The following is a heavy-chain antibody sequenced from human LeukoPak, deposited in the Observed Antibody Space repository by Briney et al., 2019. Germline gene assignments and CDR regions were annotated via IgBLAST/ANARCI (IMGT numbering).Heavy chain of an antibody. D-gene: IGHD1-1*01. CDR3: ARVDNDYYYYMDV. Sequence: GASVKVSCKASGYTFSKYPMNWVRQAPGQGLEWMGWINTNTGNPTYAQGFTGRFVFSLDTSVSTAYLQISSLKADDTAVYYCARVDNDYYYYMDVWGKGTTVTVSS. V-gene: IGHV7-4-1*02. CDR1: GYTFSKYP. CDR2: INTNTGNP. J-gene: IGHJ6*03.